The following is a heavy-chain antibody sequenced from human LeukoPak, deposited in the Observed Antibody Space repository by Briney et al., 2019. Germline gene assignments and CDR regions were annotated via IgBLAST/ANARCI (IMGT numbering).Heavy chain of an antibody. CDR1: GGSISSSNW. CDR3: ATVYEGYYDSSGDPFRY. Sequence: SETLSLTCAVSGGSISSSNWWSWVRQPPGKGLEWIGEIYHSGSTNYNPSLKSRVTISVDKSKNQFSLKLSSVTAADTAVYYCATVYEGYYDSSGDPFRYWGQGTLVTVSS. CDR2: IYHSGST. J-gene: IGHJ4*02. D-gene: IGHD3-22*01. V-gene: IGHV4-4*02.